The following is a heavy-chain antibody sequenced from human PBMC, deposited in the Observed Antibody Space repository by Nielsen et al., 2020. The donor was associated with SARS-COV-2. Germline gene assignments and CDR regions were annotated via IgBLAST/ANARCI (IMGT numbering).Heavy chain of an antibody. Sequence: SETLSLTCTVSGDSISNTSYHWAWIRQPPGKGLEWLVSMYDIGSTFYNPSLKSRASISIDTSKNQFSLKVTSVTAADTAVYYCARDIAAGVVDYWGQGALVTVSS. D-gene: IGHD6-13*01. CDR2: MYDIGST. J-gene: IGHJ4*02. CDR3: ARDIAAGVVDY. V-gene: IGHV4-39*07. CDR1: GDSISNTSYH.